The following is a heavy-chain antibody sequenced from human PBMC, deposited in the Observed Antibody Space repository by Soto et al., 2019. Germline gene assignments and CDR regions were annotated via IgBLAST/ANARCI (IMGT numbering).Heavy chain of an antibody. J-gene: IGHJ6*02. CDR3: AKGGSSSRRYYYYGMDV. V-gene: IGHV3-30*18. D-gene: IGHD2-2*01. Sequence: QVQLVESGGGVVQPGRSLRLSCAASGFTFSSYGMHWVRQAPGKGLEWVAVISYDGSNKYYADSVKGRFTISRDNSKNPLYLQMNSLRAEDTAVYYCAKGGSSSRRYYYYGMDVWGQGTTVTVSS. CDR2: ISYDGSNK. CDR1: GFTFSSYG.